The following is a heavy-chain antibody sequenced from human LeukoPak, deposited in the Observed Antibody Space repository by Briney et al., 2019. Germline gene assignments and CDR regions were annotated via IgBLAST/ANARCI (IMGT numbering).Heavy chain of an antibody. CDR1: GITLSNYG. J-gene: IGHJ4*02. V-gene: IGHV3-23*01. D-gene: IGHD3-22*01. Sequence: GGSLRLSCVVSGITLSNYGMSWVRQAPGEGLEWVAGISGSGGGTNYADSVRGRFTISRDNPKNTLYLQMNSLRVEDTAVYFCAKRGVVIRVILVGFHKEAYYFDSWGQGALVTVSS. CDR2: ISGSGGGT. CDR3: AKRGVVIRVILVGFHKEAYYFDS.